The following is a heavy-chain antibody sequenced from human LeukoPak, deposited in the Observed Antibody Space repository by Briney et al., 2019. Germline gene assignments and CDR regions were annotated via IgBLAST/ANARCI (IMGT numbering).Heavy chain of an antibody. Sequence: SETMSLTCAISGASIASGSYHWDWIRQPAGSRPEYIGRISAGGRTNYNPSLKSRLTISMDTSKNHVSLRLSSVTAADTAVYYCTRGGHDYGGSFDTWGQGILVTVSS. V-gene: IGHV4-61*02. CDR1: GASIASGSYH. J-gene: IGHJ5*02. D-gene: IGHD4-23*01. CDR3: TRGGHDYGGSFDT. CDR2: ISAGGRT.